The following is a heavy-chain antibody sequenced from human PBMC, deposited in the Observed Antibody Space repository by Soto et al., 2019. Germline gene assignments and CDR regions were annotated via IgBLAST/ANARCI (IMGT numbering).Heavy chain of an antibody. CDR3: AKDGAHIVLMVYAIENYMDV. J-gene: IGHJ6*03. CDR1: GFTFSSYA. V-gene: IGHV3-23*01. CDR2: ISGSGGST. Sequence: GGSLRLSCAASGFTFSSYAMSWVRQAPGKGLEWVSAISGSGGSTYYADSVKGRFTISRDNSKNTLYLQMNSLRAEDTAVYYCAKDGAHIVLMVYAIENYMDVWGKGTTVTVSS. D-gene: IGHD2-8*01.